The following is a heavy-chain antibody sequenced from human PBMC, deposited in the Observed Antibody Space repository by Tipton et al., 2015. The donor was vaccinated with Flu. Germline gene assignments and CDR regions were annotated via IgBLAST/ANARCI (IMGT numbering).Heavy chain of an antibody. D-gene: IGHD3-3*01. J-gene: IGHJ5*02. V-gene: IGHV4-59*01. Sequence: TLSLTCTVSGGSISSYYWSWIRQPPGKGLEWIGYIYYSGITNYNPSLKSRVTISVDTSKNQFSLKLSSVTAADTAVYYCARTIFGVVNVGFDPWGQGTLVTVSS. CDR2: IYYSGIT. CDR1: GGSISSYY. CDR3: ARTIFGVVNVGFDP.